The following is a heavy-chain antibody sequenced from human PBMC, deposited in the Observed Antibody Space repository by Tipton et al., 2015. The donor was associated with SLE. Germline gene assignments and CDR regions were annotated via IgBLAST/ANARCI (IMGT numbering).Heavy chain of an antibody. Sequence: TLSLTCTVSGDPVSSGLYFWDWIRQPPGKGLEWIGSIYYSGSTYYNPSLKSRVTISVDTSKNQFSLKLSSVTAADTAVYYCARSLRFLECLDYWGQGTLVTVSS. CDR1: GDPVSSGLYF. CDR2: IYYSGST. J-gene: IGHJ4*02. CDR3: ARSLRFLECLDY. D-gene: IGHD3-3*01. V-gene: IGHV4-39*01.